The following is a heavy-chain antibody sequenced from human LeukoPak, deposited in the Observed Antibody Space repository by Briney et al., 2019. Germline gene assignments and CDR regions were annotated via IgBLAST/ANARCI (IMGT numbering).Heavy chain of an antibody. J-gene: IGHJ4*02. CDR1: GFTFSNYW. V-gene: IGHV3-7*01. CDR3: XXXXXXGXXXXXX. Sequence: PGGSLRLSCAASGFTFSNYWMNWVRQAPGKGLEWVANINQDGSEKYYVDSMKGRFTISRDNARNSLYLQMNSLRAEDTAVYYCXXXXXXGXXXXXXXXQGTLVTVXS. CDR2: INQDGSEK.